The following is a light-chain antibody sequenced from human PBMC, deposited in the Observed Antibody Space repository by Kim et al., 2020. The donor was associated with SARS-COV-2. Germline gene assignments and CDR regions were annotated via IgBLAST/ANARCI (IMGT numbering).Light chain of an antibody. Sequence: SYELTQPPSVSVAPGQTARITCGGDNIGDKNVHWYQQKPGQAPVLVIYNDSNRPSGIPERFSGSNSGNTATLTISRAQAGDEADYYCQVWDSSTVFGGGTQLTVL. J-gene: IGLJ3*02. CDR1: NIGDKN. CDR2: NDS. V-gene: IGLV3-9*01. CDR3: QVWDSSTV.